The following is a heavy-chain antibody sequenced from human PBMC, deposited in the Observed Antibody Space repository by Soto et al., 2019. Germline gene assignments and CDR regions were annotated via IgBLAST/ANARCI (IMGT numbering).Heavy chain of an antibody. V-gene: IGHV4-31*03. CDR2: IYYSGLT. Sequence: SETLSLTCSVSGDSISTEGYYWSWIRQHPGKGLEWIGYIYYSGLTSYNPSLKSRVTISRATSKNQIYLKLRSVTAADTAVYYCARSRSYYVEALQKWGQGTLVTGS. CDR1: GDSISTEGYY. J-gene: IGHJ1*01. D-gene: IGHD1-26*01. CDR3: ARSRSYYVEALQK.